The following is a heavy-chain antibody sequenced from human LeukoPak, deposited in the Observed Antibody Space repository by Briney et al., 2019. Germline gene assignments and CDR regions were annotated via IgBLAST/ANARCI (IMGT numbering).Heavy chain of an antibody. J-gene: IGHJ6*02. V-gene: IGHV1-2*02. CDR2: MNPHSGGT. CDR3: ARAERTVSGLDG. CDR1: GYTLTAYY. Sequence: GASVQVSCTASGYTLTAYYIHWVRQAPGQGLEWMGWMNPHSGGTNYAQKFRARVSMTTDTTSNTAYLDLTGLTSDDAALYYCARAERTVSGLDGWGQGTTVTVSS. D-gene: IGHD2-2*01.